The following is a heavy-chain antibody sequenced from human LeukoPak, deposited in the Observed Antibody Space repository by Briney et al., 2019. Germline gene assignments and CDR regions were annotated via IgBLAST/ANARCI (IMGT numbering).Heavy chain of an antibody. V-gene: IGHV4-59*01. CDR3: ARNGGHSDFDH. J-gene: IGHJ4*02. CDR1: GDSLSSYY. D-gene: IGHD4-23*01. CDR2: IYYTGRT. Sequence: PSETLSLTCTVSGDSLSSYYWSWIRQPPGKGLEWIGCIYYTGRTNYNPSLKSRVTMSVDTSKNQFSLNLSSVTAADTAVYYCARNGGHSDFDHWGPGTLVTVSS.